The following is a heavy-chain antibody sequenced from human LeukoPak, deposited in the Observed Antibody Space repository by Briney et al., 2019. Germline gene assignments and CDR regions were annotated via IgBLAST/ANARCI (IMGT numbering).Heavy chain of an antibody. J-gene: IGHJ4*02. Sequence: GASVKVSCKASGYTFTSYAMNWVRQAPGQGLEWMGWINTNTGNPTYAQGFTGRFVFSLDTSVSTAYLQISSLKAEDTAVYYCARDTYIYGSSAYYFDYWGQGTLVTVSS. CDR1: GYTFTSYA. V-gene: IGHV7-4-1*02. CDR3: ARDTYIYGSSAYYFDY. D-gene: IGHD5-18*01. CDR2: INTNTGNP.